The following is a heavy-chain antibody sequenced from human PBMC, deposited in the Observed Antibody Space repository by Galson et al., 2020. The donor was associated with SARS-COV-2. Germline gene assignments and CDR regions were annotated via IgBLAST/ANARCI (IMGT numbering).Heavy chain of an antibody. CDR2: IYLSGNT. D-gene: IGHD2-15*01. V-gene: IGHV4-61*02. J-gene: IGHJ6*02. CDR1: GGSISSGNYY. CDR3: ARGGYWSGGSCGALGLHG. Sequence: SETLSLTCTVSGGSISSGNYYWNWIRQTAGKGLEWIGRIYLSGNTNYNPSLKSRVTISLDTSNNQFSLKVTSVTAADTAVYFCARGGYWSGGSCGALGLHGWGQGTTVTVSS.